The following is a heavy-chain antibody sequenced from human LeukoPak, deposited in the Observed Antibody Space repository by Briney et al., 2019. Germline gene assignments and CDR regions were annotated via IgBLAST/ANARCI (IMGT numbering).Heavy chain of an antibody. CDR3: TRDHCSYINCYEDYYHGMDV. J-gene: IGHJ6*02. V-gene: IGHV1-2*02. CDR1: GYTFTGYY. CDR2: INPNTGAT. Sequence: ASVKVSCKASGYTFTGYYMYCVRQAPGQGLEWMGWINPNTGATDIAQKFQGRVTMTRDTSISAAYMELSRLRSDDTAVYYCTRDHCSYINCYEDYYHGMDVWGQGTTVTVSS. D-gene: IGHD2-2*01.